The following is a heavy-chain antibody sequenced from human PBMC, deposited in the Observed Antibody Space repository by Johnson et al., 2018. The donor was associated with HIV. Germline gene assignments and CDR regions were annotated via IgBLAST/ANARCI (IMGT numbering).Heavy chain of an antibody. CDR2: ISYDGSNK. Sequence: QVQLVESGGGVVQPGRSLRLSCAASGFTFSSYAMHWVRQAPGKGLEWVAVISYDGSNKYYADSVKGRFTISRDNAKNSLYLQMNSRRAEDTAVFFCARDRPNAVGFDAFDIWGPGTMVTVSS. CDR1: GFTFSSYA. CDR3: ARDRPNAVGFDAFDI. D-gene: IGHD2-2*01. V-gene: IGHV3-30*04. J-gene: IGHJ3*02.